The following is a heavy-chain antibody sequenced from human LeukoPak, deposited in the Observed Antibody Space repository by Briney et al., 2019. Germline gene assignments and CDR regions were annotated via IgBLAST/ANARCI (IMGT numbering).Heavy chain of an antibody. CDR1: GDSVSSNSAA. D-gene: IGHD5-12*01. CDR2: TYYRSKRYN. J-gene: IGHJ4*02. V-gene: IGHV6-1*01. CDR3: ARDDFVATGSYYFDY. Sequence: SQTLSLTCAISGDSVSSNSAAWNWIRQSPSRGLEWMGRTYYRSKRYNDSAVSVKSRTTINPDTSKNQFSLQLNSVTPADTAVYYCARDDFVATGSYYFDYWGQGTLVTVSS.